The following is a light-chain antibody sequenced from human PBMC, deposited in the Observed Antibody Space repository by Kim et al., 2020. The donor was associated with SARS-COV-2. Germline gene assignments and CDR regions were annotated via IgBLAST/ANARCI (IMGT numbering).Light chain of an antibody. CDR1: SGNIASNY. CDR3: QSYDSANHVI. Sequence: TIRVSFTRTSGNIASNYVQGYQPRPGSAPTTVIYEDSRRPSGVPDRVSASIDTSSNSASLTLSGLTTEDEADYYCQSYDSANHVIFGGGTQLTVL. CDR2: EDS. V-gene: IGLV6-57*03. J-gene: IGLJ2*01.